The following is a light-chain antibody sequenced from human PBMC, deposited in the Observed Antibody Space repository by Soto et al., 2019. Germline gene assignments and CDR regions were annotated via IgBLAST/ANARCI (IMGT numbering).Light chain of an antibody. CDR1: SSDIGGYNY. CDR2: EVS. J-gene: IGLJ2*01. Sequence: QSALTQPASVSGSPGQSITISCTGTSSDIGGYNYVSWYQQHPGKAPKLMIYEVSNRPSGVSNRFSGSKSDNTASLTISGLQAEDEADYYCSSYRGSSTPLFGGGTKLTVL. V-gene: IGLV2-14*01. CDR3: SSYRGSSTPL.